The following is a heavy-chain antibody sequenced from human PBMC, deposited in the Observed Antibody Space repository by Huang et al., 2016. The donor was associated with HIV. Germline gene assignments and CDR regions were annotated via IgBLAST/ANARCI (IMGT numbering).Heavy chain of an antibody. J-gene: IGHJ4*02. CDR3: AKESRWFSDFDH. CDR1: GFKLSGFG. D-gene: IGHD2-15*01. Sequence: QVHLVESGGGVVQPGGSLRLSCAASGFKLSGFGRHWVRQAPGKGLEWVAVISYDGRSQFYTASVKGRFTISRDNSDNTLSLQMKGLRPDDTAVYYCAKESRWFSDFDHWGQGVLVSVSS. CDR2: ISYDGRSQ. V-gene: IGHV3-30*18.